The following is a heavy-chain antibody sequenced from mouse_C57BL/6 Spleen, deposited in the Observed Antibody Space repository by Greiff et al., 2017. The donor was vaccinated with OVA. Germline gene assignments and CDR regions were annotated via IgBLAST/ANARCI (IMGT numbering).Heavy chain of an antibody. CDR2: IDPSDSYT. J-gene: IGHJ2*01. V-gene: IGHV1-69*01. Sequence: VQLQQPGAELVMPGASVKLSCKASGYTFTSYWMHWVKQRPGQGLEWIGEIDPSDSYTNYNQKFKGKATLTVDKSYSTAYMQLSSLTSEDSAVYYCERSYGNGGYYFDYWGQGTTLTVSA. CDR1: GYTFTSYW. CDR3: ERSYGNGGYYFDY. D-gene: IGHD2-1*01.